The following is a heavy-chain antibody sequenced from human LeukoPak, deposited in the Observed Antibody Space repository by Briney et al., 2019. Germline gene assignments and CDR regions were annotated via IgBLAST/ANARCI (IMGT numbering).Heavy chain of an antibody. V-gene: IGHV4-59*01. Sequence: SETLSLTCTVSGGSISSYYRSWIRQPPGKGLEWIGYIYYSGTTNYNPSLKSRVTISVDTSKNQFSLKLSSVTAADTAVYYCARGVYIAAAQYGYWGQGALVTVSS. CDR2: IYYSGTT. CDR1: GGSISSYY. D-gene: IGHD6-13*01. CDR3: ARGVYIAAAQYGY. J-gene: IGHJ4*02.